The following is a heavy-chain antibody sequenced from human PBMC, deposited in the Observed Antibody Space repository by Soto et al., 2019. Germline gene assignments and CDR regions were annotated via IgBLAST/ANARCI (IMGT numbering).Heavy chain of an antibody. CDR1: GYTFTSYG. CDR2: ISAYNGNT. V-gene: IGHV1-18*04. CDR3: ARDGGPYYDDSSGTHDAFDI. D-gene: IGHD3-22*01. Sequence: QVQLVQSGAEVKKPGASVKVSCKASGYTFTSYGISWVRQAPGQGLEWMGWISAYNGNTNYAQKLQGRVTMTTNTATSTAYMELRSLRSDATAVYYCARDGGPYYDDSSGTHDAFDIWGQGTMGTVSS. J-gene: IGHJ3*02.